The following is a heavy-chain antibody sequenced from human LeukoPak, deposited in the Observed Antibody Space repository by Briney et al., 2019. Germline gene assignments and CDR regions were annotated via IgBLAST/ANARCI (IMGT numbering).Heavy chain of an antibody. J-gene: IGHJ1*01. V-gene: IGHV3-30-3*01. CDR2: ISYDGSNK. Sequence: PGRSLRLSCAASGFTFSSYAMHWARQAPGKGLEWVAVISYDGSNKYYADSVKGRFTISRDNSKNTLYLQMNSLRAEDTAVYYCARSYYYDSSGYYYAEYFQHWGQGTLVTVSS. CDR1: GFTFSSYA. CDR3: ARSYYYDSSGYYYAEYFQH. D-gene: IGHD3-22*01.